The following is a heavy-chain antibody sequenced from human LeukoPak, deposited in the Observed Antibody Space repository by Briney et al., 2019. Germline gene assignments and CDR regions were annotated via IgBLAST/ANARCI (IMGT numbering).Heavy chain of an antibody. D-gene: IGHD3/OR15-3a*01. CDR1: GGSIGSGDYY. CDR2: IYYSGST. J-gene: IGHJ4*02. V-gene: IGHV4-30-4*01. Sequence: SETLSLTCTVSGGSIGSGDYYWGWIRQPPGKGLEWIGYIYYSGSTYYNPSLKSRVTISVDTSKNQFSLKLSSVTAADTAVYYCARGRSQDWVNYFDYWGQGTLVTVSS. CDR3: ARGRSQDWVNYFDY.